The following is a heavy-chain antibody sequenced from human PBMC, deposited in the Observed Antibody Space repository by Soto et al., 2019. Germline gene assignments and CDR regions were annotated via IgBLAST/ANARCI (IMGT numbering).Heavy chain of an antibody. Sequence: GGSLRLSCAASEFTFRSYWMHWVRQSPGKGLVWVSRISGDGSSTNYADSVKGRFTISRDNAKNTVYLQIDSLRAEDTAVYYCARSLPGTYGAFDLWGQGTMVTVSS. CDR1: EFTFRSYW. D-gene: IGHD1-7*01. V-gene: IGHV3-74*01. CDR2: ISGDGSST. J-gene: IGHJ3*01. CDR3: ARSLPGTYGAFDL.